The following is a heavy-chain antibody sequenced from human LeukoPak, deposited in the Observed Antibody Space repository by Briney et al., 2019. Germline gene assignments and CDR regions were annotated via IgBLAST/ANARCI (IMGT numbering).Heavy chain of an antibody. CDR1: DDSMSGYY. CDR2: IYHSGST. J-gene: IGHJ4*02. D-gene: IGHD1-26*01. CDR3: ARDPAGVGATDFDY. Sequence: SETLSLTCTVSDDSMSGYYWSWIRQPPGKGLEWIGSIYHSGSTYYNPSLKSRVTISVDTSKNQFSLKLSSVTAADTAVYYCARDPAGVGATDFDYWGQGTLVTVSS. V-gene: IGHV4-38-2*02.